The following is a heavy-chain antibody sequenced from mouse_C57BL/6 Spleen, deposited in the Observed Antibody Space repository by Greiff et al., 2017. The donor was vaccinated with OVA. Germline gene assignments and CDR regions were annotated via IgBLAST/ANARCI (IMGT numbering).Heavy chain of an antibody. D-gene: IGHD1-1*01. J-gene: IGHJ2*01. Sequence: EVQLQESGPGLVKPSQSLSLTCSVTGYSITSGYYWNWIRQFPGNKLEWMGYISYDGSNNYNPSLKNRISITRDTSKNQFFLKLNSVTTEDTATYYCARFITGYFDYWGQGTTLTVSS. CDR2: ISYDGSN. CDR1: GYSITSGYY. CDR3: ARFITGYFDY. V-gene: IGHV3-6*01.